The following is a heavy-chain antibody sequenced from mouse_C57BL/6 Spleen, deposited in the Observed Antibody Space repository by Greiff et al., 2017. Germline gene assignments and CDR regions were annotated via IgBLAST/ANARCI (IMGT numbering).Heavy chain of an antibody. D-gene: IGHD2-4*01. CDR1: GFTFSDYY. Sequence: EVMLVESEGGLVQPGSSMKLSCTASGFTFSDYYMAWVRQVPEKGLEWVANINYDGSSTYYLDSLKSRFIISRDNAKNILYLQMSSLKSEDTATYYCAREGGYDYGGFAYWGQGTLVTVSA. J-gene: IGHJ3*01. V-gene: IGHV5-16*01. CDR3: AREGGYDYGGFAY. CDR2: INYDGSST.